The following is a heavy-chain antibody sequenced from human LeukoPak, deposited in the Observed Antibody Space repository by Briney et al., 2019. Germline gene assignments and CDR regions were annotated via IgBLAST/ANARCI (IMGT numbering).Heavy chain of an antibody. V-gene: IGHV3-9*01. D-gene: IGHD1-7*01. J-gene: IGHJ4*02. CDR1: QFILHDYG. CDR3: KKVEGASELRSYFDD. Sequence: GGSLRLPCAECQFILHDYGTHCGRQPPGKGLEWVSGISWNSASIGYADSVKGRFTISRDNAKDLLYLQMDSLTPDDTAFYYCKKVEGASELRSYFDDWGQGTLVTVSS. CDR2: ISWNSASI.